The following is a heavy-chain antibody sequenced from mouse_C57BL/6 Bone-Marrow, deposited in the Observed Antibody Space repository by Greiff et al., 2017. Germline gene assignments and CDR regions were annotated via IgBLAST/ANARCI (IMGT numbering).Heavy chain of an antibody. CDR1: GYTFTSYW. V-gene: IGHV1-69*01. Sequence: VQLQQPGAELVMPGASVKLSCKASGYTFTSYWMHWVKQRPGQGLEWIGEIDPSDSYTNYNQKFKGKSTLTVDKSSSTAYMQLSSLTSEASAVYYCAREAFFFYYAMDYWGQGTSVTVSS. J-gene: IGHJ4*01. CDR2: IDPSDSYT. CDR3: AREAFFFYYAMDY.